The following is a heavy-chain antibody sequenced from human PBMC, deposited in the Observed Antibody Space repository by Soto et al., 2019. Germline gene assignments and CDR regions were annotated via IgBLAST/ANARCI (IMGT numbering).Heavy chain of an antibody. V-gene: IGHV1-3*05. CDR2: INAGNGNT. CDR3: ARDVIAAAGTSWCDP. J-gene: IGHJ5*02. D-gene: IGHD6-13*01. CDR1: GYTFTSHA. Sequence: QVQLVQSGAEEKKPGASVKVSCKASGYTFTSHAMHWVRQAPGQRLEWMGWINAGNGNTKYSQKLQGRVTITTDSSASTAYIELSRLISADTAVYYCARDVIAAAGTSWCDPWGQGTLVTVSS.